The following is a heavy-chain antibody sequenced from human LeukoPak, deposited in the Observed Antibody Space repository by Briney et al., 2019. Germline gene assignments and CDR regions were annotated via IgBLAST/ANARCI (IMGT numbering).Heavy chain of an antibody. D-gene: IGHD3-10*01. CDR2: INPNFGGT. Sequence: ASVKVSCKASGYTFTDYYMHWVRQAPGQGLEWMGWINPNFGGTNYAQKFQGRVTMTRDTSISTAYKELSRLRSDDTAVYYCARAGANYFASGTPWGQGTLVTVSS. CDR1: GYTFTDYY. J-gene: IGHJ5*02. V-gene: IGHV1-2*02. CDR3: ARAGANYFASGTP.